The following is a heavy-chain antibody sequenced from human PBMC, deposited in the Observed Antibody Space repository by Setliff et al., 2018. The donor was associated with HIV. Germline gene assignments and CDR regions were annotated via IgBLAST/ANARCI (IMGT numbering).Heavy chain of an antibody. CDR1: GGSITRSSYY. CDR2: IFYSGHT. CDR3: ASQVVFWSGYYATPVYMGV. Sequence: SETLSLTCTVSGGSITRSSYYWAWIRQPPGKGLEWIGNIFYSGHTFYNPSLRSRVTISVDTSKNQFSLKLSSVTAADTAVYYCASQVVFWSGYYATPVYMGVWDRGTTVTVSS. D-gene: IGHD3-3*01. V-gene: IGHV4-39*07. J-gene: IGHJ6*03.